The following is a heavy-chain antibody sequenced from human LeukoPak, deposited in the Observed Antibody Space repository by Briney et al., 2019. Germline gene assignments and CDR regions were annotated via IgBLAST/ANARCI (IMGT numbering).Heavy chain of an antibody. D-gene: IGHD2-15*01. CDR1: GFTFSSYA. CDR2: ISGSGGST. V-gene: IGHV3-23*01. Sequence: GGSLRLSCAASGFTFSSYAMSWARQAPGKGLEWVSAISGSGGSTYYADSVKGRFTISRDNSKNTLYLQMNSLRAEDTAVYYCAKAIVVVVAATPNYFDYWGQGTLVTVSS. CDR3: AKAIVVVVAATPNYFDY. J-gene: IGHJ4*02.